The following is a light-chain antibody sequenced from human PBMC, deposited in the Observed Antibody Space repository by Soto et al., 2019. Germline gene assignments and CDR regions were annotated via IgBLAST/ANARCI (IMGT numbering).Light chain of an antibody. V-gene: IGKV3-20*01. CDR2: GAS. J-gene: IGKJ3*01. CDR3: QLYGSPPFT. Sequence: IVLAQSPATLSLSPGERATLSCWASQSVGSNYLAWYQQKPGQAPRLIMYGASSRATGVPDRFSGSGSGTDFTLTINRLEPEDFAVYYWQLYGSPPFTFGPGTKVDIK. CDR1: QSVGSNY.